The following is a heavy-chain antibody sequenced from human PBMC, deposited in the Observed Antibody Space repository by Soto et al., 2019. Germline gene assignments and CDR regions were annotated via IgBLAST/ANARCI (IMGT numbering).Heavy chain of an antibody. CDR1: GFTFTSFA. CDR3: AAGAPGSYATQADY. D-gene: IGHD1-26*01. J-gene: IGHJ4*02. Sequence: SVKVSCKASGFTFTSFAVQWVRQARGRRLEWIGWIVVGSGNTNYAQKFQERVTITRDMSTSTAYMELSSLRSEDTAVYYCAAGAPGSYATQADYWGQGTLVTVSS. CDR2: IVVGSGNT. V-gene: IGHV1-58*01.